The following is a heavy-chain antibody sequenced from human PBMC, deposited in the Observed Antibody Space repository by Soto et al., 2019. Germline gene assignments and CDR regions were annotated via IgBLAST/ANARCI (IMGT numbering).Heavy chain of an antibody. D-gene: IGHD2-15*01. CDR1: GFTFSSHA. V-gene: IGHV3-23*01. J-gene: IGHJ4*02. CDR2: ISAGSEGA. CDR3: ARDRWWYLH. Sequence: EVQLLESGGGLVQPGGALRLSCAASGFTFSSHAMSWVRQAPGKGLEWISSISAGSEGAYYADSVKGRFTISRDNSNNTLYLLMNSLRAEDTAVYYCARDRWWYLHWGQGTLVTVSS.